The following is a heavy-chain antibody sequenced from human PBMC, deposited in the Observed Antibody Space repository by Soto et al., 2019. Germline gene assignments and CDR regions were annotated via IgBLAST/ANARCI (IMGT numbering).Heavy chain of an antibody. CDR2: ISWNSGSI. V-gene: IGHV3-9*01. J-gene: IGHJ5*02. CDR3: AKERGERTWFDP. D-gene: IGHD3-10*01. Sequence: EVQLVESGGGLVQPGRSLRLSCAASGFTFDDYAMHWVRQAPGKGLEWVSGISWNSGSIGYADSVKGRFTISRDNAKNSLYLHMNSLRVEDTALYYSAKERGERTWFDPWGQGTLVTVSS. CDR1: GFTFDDYA.